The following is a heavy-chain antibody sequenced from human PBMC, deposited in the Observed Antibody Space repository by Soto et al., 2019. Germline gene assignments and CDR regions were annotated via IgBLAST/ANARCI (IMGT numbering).Heavy chain of an antibody. V-gene: IGHV4-31*03. CDR2: IYYSGST. D-gene: IGHD2-21*02. CDR3: ARETPRIVVVTANAFDI. CDR1: GGSISSGGSY. J-gene: IGHJ3*02. Sequence: SETLSLTCTVSGGSISSGGSYWSWIRQHPGKGLEWIGYIYYSGSTYYNPSLKSRVTISVDTSKNQFSLKLSSVTAADTAVYYCARETPRIVVVTANAFDIWGQGTMVTVSS.